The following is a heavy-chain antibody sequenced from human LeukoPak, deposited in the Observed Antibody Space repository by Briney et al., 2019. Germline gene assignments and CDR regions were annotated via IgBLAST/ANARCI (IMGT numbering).Heavy chain of an antibody. CDR3: ARENRKVVTYVNYYYYYGMDV. V-gene: IGHV3-48*02. Sequence: GGSLRLSCAASGFTFSSYSMNWVRQAPGKGLEWVSYISSSSTIYYADSVKGRFTISRDNAKNSLYLQMNSLRDEDTAVYYCARENRKVVTYVNYYYYYGMDVWGQGTTVTVSS. CDR1: GFTFSSYS. D-gene: IGHD3-22*01. CDR2: ISSSSTI. J-gene: IGHJ6*02.